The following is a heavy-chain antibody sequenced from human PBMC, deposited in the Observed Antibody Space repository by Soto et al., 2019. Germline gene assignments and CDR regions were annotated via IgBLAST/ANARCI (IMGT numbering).Heavy chain of an antibody. CDR1: GDSVSSNSAA. Sequence: PSQTLSLTCAISGDSVSSNSAAWNWIRQSPSRGLEWLGRTYYRSKWYNDYAVSVKSRITINPDTSKNQFSLQLNSVTPEDTSVYYCAREVTRWWFRESLFWCYGMYVWGQGTTVTVSS. J-gene: IGHJ6*02. CDR3: AREVTRWWFRESLFWCYGMYV. V-gene: IGHV6-1*01. D-gene: IGHD3-10*01. CDR2: TYYRSKWYN.